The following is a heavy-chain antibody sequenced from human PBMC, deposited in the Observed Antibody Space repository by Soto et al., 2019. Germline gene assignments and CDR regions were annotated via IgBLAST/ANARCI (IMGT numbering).Heavy chain of an antibody. CDR1: GGSFSGYY. CDR2: INHSGST. V-gene: IGHV4-34*01. CDR3: TRGFYCSSTSCSYYGMDV. D-gene: IGHD2-2*01. J-gene: IGHJ6*02. Sequence: PSETLSLTCVVYGGSFSGYYWSWIRQPPGKGLEWIGEINHSGSTNYNPSLKSRVIISVDTSKNQFSLKLSSVSAADTAVYYCTRGFYCSSTSCSYYGMDVWGQGTTVT.